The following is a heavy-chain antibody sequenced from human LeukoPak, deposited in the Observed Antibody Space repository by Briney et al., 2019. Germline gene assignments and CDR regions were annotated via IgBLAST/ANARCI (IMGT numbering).Heavy chain of an antibody. CDR3: ARRLRFPNYYFDY. D-gene: IGHD3-3*01. J-gene: IGHJ4*02. V-gene: IGHV4-59*08. CDR2: IYYSGST. CDR1: GGSISSYY. Sequence: PSETLSLTCTVSGGSISSYYWSWIRQPPGKGLEWIGYIYYSGSTNYNPSLKSRVTISVDTSKNQFSLKLSSVTAADTAVYYCARRLRFPNYYFDYWGRGTLVTVSS.